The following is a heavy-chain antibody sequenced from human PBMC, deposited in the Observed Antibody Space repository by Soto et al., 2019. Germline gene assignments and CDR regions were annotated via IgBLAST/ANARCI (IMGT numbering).Heavy chain of an antibody. CDR2: IYPGDSDT. J-gene: IGHJ4*02. V-gene: IGHV5-51*01. Sequence: GESLTVSCKGSGYSFTHYGIGWVRQMPGKGLEWMGIIYPGDSDTRYSPSFQGQVTISADKSISTAYLQWSSLKASDTSMYYCARIQVTLGIDHWGQGTLVTVSS. CDR1: GYSFTHYG. D-gene: IGHD1-26*01. CDR3: ARIQVTLGIDH.